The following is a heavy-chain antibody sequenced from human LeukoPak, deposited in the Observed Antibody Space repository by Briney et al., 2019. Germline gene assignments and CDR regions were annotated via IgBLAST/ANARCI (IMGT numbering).Heavy chain of an antibody. CDR2: ISYDGSNK. D-gene: IGHD4-17*01. CDR1: GFTFSSYG. CDR3: AKDLYAGGDYDGFVLRAYGMDV. V-gene: IGHV3-30*18. J-gene: IGHJ6*02. Sequence: GGSLRLSCAASGFTFSSYGMHWVRQAPGKGLERVAVISYDGSNKYYADSVKGRFTISRDNSKNTLYLQMNSLRAEDTAVYYCAKDLYAGGDYDGFVLRAYGMDVWGQGTTVTVSS.